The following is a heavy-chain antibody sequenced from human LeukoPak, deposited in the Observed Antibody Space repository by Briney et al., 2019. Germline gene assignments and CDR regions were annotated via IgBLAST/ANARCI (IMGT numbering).Heavy chain of an antibody. CDR1: GYTFSGCH. V-gene: IGHV1-2*04. CDR3: ARDRFLEWSRTANYYYYGMDV. J-gene: IGHJ6*02. D-gene: IGHD3-3*01. CDR2: ISPDSGGT. Sequence: ASVIVSCKASGYTFSGCHMQWVRQAPGQGLERMGWISPDSGGTNYAQEFQGWVTMTSDTSISTAYMELSRLRSDDTAVYYCARDRFLEWSRTANYYYYGMDVWGQGTTVTVSS.